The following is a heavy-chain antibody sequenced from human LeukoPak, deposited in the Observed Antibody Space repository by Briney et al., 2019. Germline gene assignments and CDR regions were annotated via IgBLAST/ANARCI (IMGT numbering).Heavy chain of an antibody. CDR3: ARDRWEPDY. V-gene: IGHV3-21*01. D-gene: IGHD1-26*01. CDR2: ISSTSTYI. Sequence: GGSLRLSCAASGFTFSSFTMNWVRQAPGKGLEWVSSISSTSTYIHYADSVKGRFTISRDNAKNSLYLQMNSLRAEDTAVYYCARDRWEPDYWGQGTLVTVSS. CDR1: GFTFSSFT. J-gene: IGHJ4*02.